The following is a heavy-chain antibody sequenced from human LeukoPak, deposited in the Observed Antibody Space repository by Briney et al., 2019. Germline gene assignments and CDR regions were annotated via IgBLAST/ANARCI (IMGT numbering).Heavy chain of an antibody. J-gene: IGHJ4*02. CDR1: GFTFGSYA. D-gene: IGHD6-19*01. Sequence: SGGSLRLSCAASGFTFGSYAMHWVRQAPGKGLEWVAVISYDGSNKYYADSVKGRFTISRDNSKNTLYLQMNSLRAEDTAVYYCAKDSSGPDYWGQGTLVTVSS. CDR3: AKDSSGPDY. V-gene: IGHV3-30-3*01. CDR2: ISYDGSNK.